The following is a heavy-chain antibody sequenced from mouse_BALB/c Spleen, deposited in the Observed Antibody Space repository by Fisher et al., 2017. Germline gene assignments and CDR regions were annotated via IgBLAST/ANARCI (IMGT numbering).Heavy chain of an antibody. Sequence: KFKGKATLTVDKSSSTAYMQLSSLTSEDSAVYYCARSGITTGDYYAMDYWGQGTSVTVSS. J-gene: IGHJ4*01. CDR3: ARSGITTGDYYAMDY. D-gene: IGHD2-4*01. V-gene: IGHV1-64*01.